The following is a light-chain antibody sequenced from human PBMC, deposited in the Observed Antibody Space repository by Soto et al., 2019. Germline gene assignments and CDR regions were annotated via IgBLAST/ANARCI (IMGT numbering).Light chain of an antibody. CDR2: GVS. CDR1: SSDVGGYNY. J-gene: IGLJ2*01. CDR3: TSYTSSSTDVV. Sequence: QSVLTQPASVSGSPGQSITISCTGTSSDVGGYNYVSWYQQYPGKAPKLMIYGVSNRPSGVSDRFSGSKSGNTASLTISGLQAEDEAEYYCTSYTSSSTDVVFGGGTQLTVL. V-gene: IGLV2-14*03.